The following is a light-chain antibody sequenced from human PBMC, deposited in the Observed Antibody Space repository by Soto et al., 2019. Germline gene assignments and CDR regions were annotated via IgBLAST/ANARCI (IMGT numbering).Light chain of an antibody. V-gene: IGLV2-23*01. J-gene: IGLJ1*01. Sequence: QSALTQPASVSGSPGQSITISCTGTSSDVGGYNLVSWYQQNPGKAPKLILYEGTKRPSGVSNRFSGSKSGNTASLTISGLHAEDEADYYCCSHAGTSTFVFGTGTKVTVL. CDR2: EGT. CDR3: CSHAGTSTFV. CDR1: SSDVGGYNL.